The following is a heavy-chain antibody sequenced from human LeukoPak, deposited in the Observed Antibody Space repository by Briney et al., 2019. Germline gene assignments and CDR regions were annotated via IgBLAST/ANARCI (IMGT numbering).Heavy chain of an antibody. D-gene: IGHD3-10*01. CDR1: GFTFSSYA. V-gene: IGHV3-23*01. Sequence: GGSLRLSCAASGFTFSSYAMSWVRQAPGKGLEWVSAIGGSGGSTYYADSVKGRFTISRDNSKNTLYLQMNTLRTEDTAVYYCVKREGAGAVFDIWGQGTMVTVAS. CDR2: IGGSGGST. CDR3: VKREGAGAVFDI. J-gene: IGHJ3*02.